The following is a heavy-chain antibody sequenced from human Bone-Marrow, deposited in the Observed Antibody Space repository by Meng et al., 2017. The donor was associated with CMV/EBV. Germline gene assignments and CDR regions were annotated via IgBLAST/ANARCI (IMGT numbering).Heavy chain of an antibody. V-gene: IGHV4-34*01. CDR1: GGSFSDYY. CDR3: ARARISPGTYVDY. CDR2: VSHSGSG. D-gene: IGHD2/OR15-2a*01. J-gene: IGHJ4*02. Sequence: GSLRLSCAVYGGSFSDYYWTWIRQPPGKGLEWIGEVSHSGSGKYNPSLKSRVTISVDTSKNQFSLDLTSVAAADTAVYYCARARISPGTYVDYWGQGTLVTVSS.